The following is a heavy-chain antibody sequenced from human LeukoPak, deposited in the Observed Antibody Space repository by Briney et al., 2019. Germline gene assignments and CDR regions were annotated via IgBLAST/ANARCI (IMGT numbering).Heavy chain of an antibody. D-gene: IGHD7-27*01. CDR2: IYCSGST. V-gene: IGHV4-59*01. CDR3: ARDSLGYFDY. Sequence: TSETLSLTCTVSGGTISSYYWSWIRQPPGKGLEWIGYIYCSGSTNYNPSLKSRVTISVDTSKNQFSLKLSSVTAADTAVYYCARDSLGYFDYWGQGTLVTLSS. J-gene: IGHJ4*02. CDR1: GGTISSYY.